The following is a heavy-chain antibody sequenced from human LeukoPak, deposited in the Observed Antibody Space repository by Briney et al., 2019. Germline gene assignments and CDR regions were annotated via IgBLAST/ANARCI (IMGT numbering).Heavy chain of an antibody. J-gene: IGHJ3*02. CDR1: GGSFSGYY. V-gene: IGHV4-34*01. CDR2: INHSGST. CDR3: ARESRRDDAFDI. Sequence: PSETLSLTCAVYGGSFSGYYWSWIRQPPGKGLEWIGEINHSGSTNYNPSLKSRVTMSVDTSKNQFSLKLSSVTAADTAVYYCARESRRDDAFDIWGQGTMVTVSS.